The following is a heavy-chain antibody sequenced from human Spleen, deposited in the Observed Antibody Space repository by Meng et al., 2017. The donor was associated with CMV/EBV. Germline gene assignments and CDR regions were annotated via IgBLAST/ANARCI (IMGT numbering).Heavy chain of an antibody. CDR1: GFTFSSYA. CDR3: ARYSSGVDY. V-gene: IGHV3-30*04. D-gene: IGHD6-19*01. Sequence: LSLSCAASGFTFSSYAMHWVRQAPGKGLEWVAAISYDGSDKFYADSVKGRFTISRDNSKNTLFLLMNSLGAEDTAVYSCARYSSGVDYWGQGTLVTVSS. CDR2: ISYDGSDK. J-gene: IGHJ4*02.